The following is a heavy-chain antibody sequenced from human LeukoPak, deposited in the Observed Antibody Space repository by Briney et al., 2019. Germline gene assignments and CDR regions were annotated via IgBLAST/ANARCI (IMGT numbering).Heavy chain of an antibody. CDR1: GESIRSSNW. Sequence: SGTLSLTCTVSGESIRSSNWWSWVRQPPGKGLEWIGRIYTSGSTNYNPSLKSRVTMSVDTSKNQFSLKLSSVTAADTAVYYCATPLFLGYCSSTSCLGTTEVWGQGTLVTVSS. J-gene: IGHJ4*02. V-gene: IGHV4-4*02. D-gene: IGHD2-2*01. CDR2: IYTSGST. CDR3: ATPLFLGYCSSTSCLGTTEV.